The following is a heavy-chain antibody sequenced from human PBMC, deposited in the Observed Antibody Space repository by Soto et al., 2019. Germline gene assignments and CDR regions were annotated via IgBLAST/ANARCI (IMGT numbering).Heavy chain of an antibody. V-gene: IGHV3-21*04. D-gene: IGHD6-19*01. CDR2: IGGSGGYI. J-gene: IGHJ5*02. CDR1: GFTFSSDS. Sequence: PGGSLRLSCAVSGFTFSSDSMNWVRQAPGKGLEWVSSIGGSGGYIYYADSVKGRFTISRDNTKNTLYLQMNSRRAEDTAVYYCAKVSPDSSGWYRWFDPWGQGTLVTVSS. CDR3: AKVSPDSSGWYRWFDP.